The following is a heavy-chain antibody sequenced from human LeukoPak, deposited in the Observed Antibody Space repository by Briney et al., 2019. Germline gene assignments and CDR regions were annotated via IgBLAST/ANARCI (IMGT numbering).Heavy chain of an antibody. D-gene: IGHD4-17*01. CDR3: AREDVYYGDYPGY. CDR2: INSDGSSI. Sequence: GGSLRLSCAASGFTFSSYWMHWVRQAPGKGLVWVSRINSDGSSISYADSVKGRFTISRDNAKNTLYLQMNSLRAEDTAVYYCAREDVYYGDYPGYWGQGTLVTVSS. J-gene: IGHJ4*02. V-gene: IGHV3-74*01. CDR1: GFTFSSYW.